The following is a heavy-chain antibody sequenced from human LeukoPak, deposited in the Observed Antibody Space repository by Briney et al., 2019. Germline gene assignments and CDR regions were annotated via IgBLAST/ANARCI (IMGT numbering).Heavy chain of an antibody. CDR3: ASGIAARPDWFDP. J-gene: IGHJ5*02. Sequence: GGSLRLSCAASEFAFSSYAIHWVRQAPGKGLEWVSFISSSSSYIYYADSVKGRFTISRDNAKNSLYLQMNSLRAEDTAVYYCASGIAARPDWFDPWGQGTRVTVSS. D-gene: IGHD6-6*01. CDR2: ISSSSSYI. CDR1: EFAFSSYA. V-gene: IGHV3-21*01.